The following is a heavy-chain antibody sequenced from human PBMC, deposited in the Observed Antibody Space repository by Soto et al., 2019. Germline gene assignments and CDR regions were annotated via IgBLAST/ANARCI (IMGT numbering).Heavy chain of an antibody. J-gene: IGHJ6*03. CDR1: GFTFSSYA. CDR2: ISSNGGST. CDR3: ARDQETDTAMVLPYYYYYMDV. Sequence: GGSLRLSCAASGFTFSSYAMHWVRQAPGKGLEYVSAISSNGGSTYYANSVKGRFTISRDNSKNTLYLQMGSLRAEDMAVYYCARDQETDTAMVLPYYYYYMDVWGKGTTVTVSS. V-gene: IGHV3-64*01. D-gene: IGHD5-18*01.